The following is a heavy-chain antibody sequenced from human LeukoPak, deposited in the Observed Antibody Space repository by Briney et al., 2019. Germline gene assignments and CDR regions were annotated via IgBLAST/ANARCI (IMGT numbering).Heavy chain of an antibody. CDR3: ARDAAGSRAFDY. CDR2: IYTSGST. Sequence: SETLSLTCTVSGGSISSGGYYWSWIRQPAGKGLEWVGRIYTSGSTNYNPSLKSRVTMSVDTSKNQFSLKLSSVTAADTAVYYCARDAAGSRAFDYWGQGTLVTVSP. D-gene: IGHD6-13*01. J-gene: IGHJ4*02. CDR1: GGSISSGGYY. V-gene: IGHV4-61*02.